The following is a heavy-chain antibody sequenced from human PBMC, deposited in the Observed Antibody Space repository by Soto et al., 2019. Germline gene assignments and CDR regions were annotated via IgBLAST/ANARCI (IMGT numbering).Heavy chain of an antibody. Sequence: QVQLQESGPGLVKPSQTLSLTCTVSGASISSGDYYWSWIRQPPGKGLEWIGYIYNSGNTYYTPSLESRGTISRDTCKHRFSLTRRAWTAAGAYLCSSARGDVAMFRGAASHWGQGTLVTVSS. CDR2: IYNSGNT. V-gene: IGHV4-30-4*01. D-gene: IGHD3-10*01. CDR3: ARGDVAMFRGAASH. CDR1: GASISSGDYY. J-gene: IGHJ4*02.